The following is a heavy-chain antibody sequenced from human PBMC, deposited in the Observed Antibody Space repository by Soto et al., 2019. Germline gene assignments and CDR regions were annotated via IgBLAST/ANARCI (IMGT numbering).Heavy chain of an antibody. V-gene: IGHV2-5*02. CDR2: IYWDDSK. J-gene: IGHJ4*02. D-gene: IGHD3-9*01. Sequence: QITLKESGPTLVRPTQTLTLTCAFSGFSLSTSGVGVRWIRQPPGKALEWLAVIYWDDSKHYSPSLRSRLTITKDTSKNQVVLTLTNMDPMDTGTYYCAHKGPEDWPLDYWGQGTLVTGSS. CDR3: AHKGPEDWPLDY. CDR1: GFSLSTSGVG.